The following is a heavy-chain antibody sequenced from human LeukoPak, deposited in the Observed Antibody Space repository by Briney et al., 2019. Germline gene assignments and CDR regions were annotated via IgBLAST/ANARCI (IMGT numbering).Heavy chain of an antibody. CDR2: MNPNSGNT. D-gene: IGHD6-19*01. CDR3: ARGRSGWDRSGY. Sequence: ASVEVLCRASGYTFPCYYLNWVPQASGQGLGWVGCMNPNSGNTVYAQNFQGRVTMTRNTSISTAYMELSSLRSEDTAGYSGARGRSGWDRSGYWGQGTLVTVSS. J-gene: IGHJ4*02. CDR1: GYTFPCYY. V-gene: IGHV1-8*01.